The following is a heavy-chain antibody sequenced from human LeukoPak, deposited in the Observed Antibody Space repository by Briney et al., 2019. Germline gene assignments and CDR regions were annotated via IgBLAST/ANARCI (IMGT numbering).Heavy chain of an antibody. CDR1: GGSISSYY. Sequence: KPSETLSLTCTVSGGSISSYYWSWIRQPPGKGLEWIGYIYYSGSTNYNPSLKSRVTISVDTSKNQFSLKLSSVTAADTAVYYCARSVILTGYFGWFDPWGPGTLVTVSS. J-gene: IGHJ5*02. D-gene: IGHD3-9*01. V-gene: IGHV4-59*08. CDR3: ARSVILTGYFGWFDP. CDR2: IYYSGST.